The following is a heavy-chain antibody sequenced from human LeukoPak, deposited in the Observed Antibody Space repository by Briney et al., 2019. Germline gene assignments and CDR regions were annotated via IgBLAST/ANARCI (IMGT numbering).Heavy chain of an antibody. J-gene: IGHJ4*02. CDR3: ALFSGVVTAVDY. CDR1: GLTLSSYW. V-gene: IGHV3-7*01. D-gene: IGHD2-21*02. Sequence: GGSLRLSCAASGLTLSSYWMTWVRQAPGKGLEWVANIKPDGTEKYYLDSVKGRFTISRDNAKNSLYLQMNSLRAEDTAVYYCALFSGVVTAVDYWGQGTLVTVSS. CDR2: IKPDGTEK.